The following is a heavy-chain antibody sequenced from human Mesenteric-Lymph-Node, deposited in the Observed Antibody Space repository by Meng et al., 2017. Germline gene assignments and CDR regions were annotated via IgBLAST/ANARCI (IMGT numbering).Heavy chain of an antibody. Sequence: QVQLVQSGAEVKKPGASVKVSCKASGYTFTSYGITWVRQAPGQGLEWLGWINAGNGNTKYSQKFQGRVTITRDTSASTAYMELSSLRSEDTAVYYCARSLGHFDYWGQGTLVTVSS. D-gene: IGHD7-27*01. V-gene: IGHV1-18*01. J-gene: IGHJ4*02. CDR3: ARSLGHFDY. CDR1: GYTFTSYG. CDR2: INAGNGNT.